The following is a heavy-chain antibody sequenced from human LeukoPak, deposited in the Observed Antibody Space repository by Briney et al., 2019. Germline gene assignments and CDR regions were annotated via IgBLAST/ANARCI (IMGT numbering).Heavy chain of an antibody. CDR1: GFTFSNAW. Sequence: PGGSLRLSCAASGFTFSNAWMSWVRQAPGKGLEWVGRIKSKTDRGTTDYAAPVKGRFTISRDDSKNTLYLQVNSLKTEDTAVYYCTTVLEPLDYFDYWGQGTLVTVSS. V-gene: IGHV3-15*01. D-gene: IGHD1-1*01. J-gene: IGHJ4*02. CDR2: IKSKTDRGTT. CDR3: TTVLEPLDYFDY.